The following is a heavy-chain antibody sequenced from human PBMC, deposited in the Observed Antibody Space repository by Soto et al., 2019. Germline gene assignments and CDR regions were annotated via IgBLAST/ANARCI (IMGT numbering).Heavy chain of an antibody. CDR2: INSDGSST. J-gene: IGHJ6*02. CDR1: GFTFSSYW. D-gene: IGHD3-16*02. V-gene: IGHV3-74*01. CDR3: ARVGEYDYVWGSYRYRDVGDYYYYGMDV. Sequence: EVQLVESGGGLVQPGGSLRLSCAASGFTFSSYWMHWVRQAPGKGLVWVSRINSDGSSTSYADSVKGRFTISRDNAKNTLYLQMNSLRAEDTAGYYCARVGEYDYVWGSYRYRDVGDYYYYGMDVWGQGTTVTVSS.